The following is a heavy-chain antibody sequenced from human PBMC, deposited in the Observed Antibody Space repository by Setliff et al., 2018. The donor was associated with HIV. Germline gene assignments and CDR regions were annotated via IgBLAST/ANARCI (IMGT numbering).Heavy chain of an antibody. J-gene: IGHJ3*01. CDR1: GGSFSSSSYY. Sequence: LSLTCTVSGGSFSSSSYYWGWIRQPPGKGLEWIGNIYYSGSTDYNPSLKSRVAMSVGTSRSQFSLKLRSVTAADAAVYYCARHKTNYDFYAFDVWGQGTMVTVSS. CDR2: IYYSGST. CDR3: ARHKTNYDFYAFDV. D-gene: IGHD3-3*01. V-gene: IGHV4-39*01.